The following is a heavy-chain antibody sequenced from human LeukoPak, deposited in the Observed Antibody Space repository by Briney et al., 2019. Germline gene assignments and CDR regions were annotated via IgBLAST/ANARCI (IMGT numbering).Heavy chain of an antibody. J-gene: IGHJ4*02. CDR3: TSLIRGYSGYEGPVA. CDR2: TRKKTSSYTT. D-gene: IGHD5-12*01. V-gene: IGHV3-72*01. CDR1: GFTFSNHY. Sequence: GGSLRLSCAASGFTFSNHYMDWVRQAPGKGLEWVGRTRKKTSSYTTEYSASVKGRFTISRDDSKNSLYLQMNSPKAEDTAVYYCTSLIRGYSGYEGPVAWGQGTLVTVSS.